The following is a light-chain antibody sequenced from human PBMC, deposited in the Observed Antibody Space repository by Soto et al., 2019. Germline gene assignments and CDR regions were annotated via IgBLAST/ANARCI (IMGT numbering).Light chain of an antibody. Sequence: QSVLTQPASVSGSPGQSITISCTGTSSDVGGYNYVSWYQQHPGKAPKLMIYDVSNRPSGVSNRFSGPKSGNTASLTISGLQDEDEADYYCSSYTSSSTPYVFGTGTKVTVL. CDR3: SSYTSSSTPYV. CDR1: SSDVGGYNY. CDR2: DVS. J-gene: IGLJ1*01. V-gene: IGLV2-14*01.